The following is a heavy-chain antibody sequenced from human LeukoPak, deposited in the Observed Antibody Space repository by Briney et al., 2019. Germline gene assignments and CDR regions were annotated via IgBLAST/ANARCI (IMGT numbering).Heavy chain of an antibody. CDR2: INPNSGGT. Sequence: ASVKVSCKAAGYTFTGYYMHWVRQAPGQGREWMGWINPNSGGTNYAQKFQGRVTMTRDTSISTAYMELSRLRSDDTAVYYCARGQWPVPLDYWGQGPLVPVSS. CDR3: ARGQWPVPLDY. V-gene: IGHV1-2*02. D-gene: IGHD6-19*01. CDR1: GYTFTGYY. J-gene: IGHJ4*02.